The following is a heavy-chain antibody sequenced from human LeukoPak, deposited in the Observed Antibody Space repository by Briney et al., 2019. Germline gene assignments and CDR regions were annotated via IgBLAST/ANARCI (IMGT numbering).Heavy chain of an antibody. CDR1: GFTFSSYW. CDR2: INSDGSST. CDR3: AREYSSGWYNEYDFDY. J-gene: IGHJ4*02. D-gene: IGHD6-19*01. Sequence: GGSLRLSCAASGFTFSSYWMHWVRQAPGKGLVWVSRINSDGSSTSYADSVKGRFTISRNNAKNTLYLQMNSLRAEDTAVYYCAREYSSGWYNEYDFDYWGQGTLVTVSS. V-gene: IGHV3-74*01.